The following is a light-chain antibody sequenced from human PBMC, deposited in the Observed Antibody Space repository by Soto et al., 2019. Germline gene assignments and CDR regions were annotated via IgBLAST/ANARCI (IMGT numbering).Light chain of an antibody. CDR2: GAS. V-gene: IGKV3-15*01. CDR3: QQYKIWPQRS. J-gene: IGKJ4*01. Sequence: EIVMTQSPATLSVSPGERATLSCRASQSVSSNLAWYQQNLGWAPRLLIYGASTRATGIPARFSGSGSGTECTLTISSLQSEDFAVYYCQQYKIWPQRSFGGGTKVEIK. CDR1: QSVSSN.